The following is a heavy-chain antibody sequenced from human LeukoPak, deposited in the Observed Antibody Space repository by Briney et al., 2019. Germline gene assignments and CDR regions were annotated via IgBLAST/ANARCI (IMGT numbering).Heavy chain of an antibody. CDR1: GFTFSTHG. V-gene: IGHV3-23*01. CDR3: AKRGPGSPQSGKYYFDY. CDR2: ISGRADLT. Sequence: GETLRLSCAASGFTFSTHGITWVRQAPGKGLEWVSAISGRADLTFYADSVKGRFTISRDNSKNTLYLQMNSLRAEDTAVYYCAKRGPGSPQSGKYYFDYWGQGTLVTVSS. D-gene: IGHD3-10*01. J-gene: IGHJ4*02.